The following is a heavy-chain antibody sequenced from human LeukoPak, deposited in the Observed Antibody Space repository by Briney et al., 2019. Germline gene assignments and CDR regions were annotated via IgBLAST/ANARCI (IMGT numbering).Heavy chain of an antibody. CDR2: ISYDGSNK. Sequence: GGSLRLSCAASGFTFSSYAMHWVRQAPGKGLEWVAVISYDGSNKYYADSVKGRFTISRDNSKNTLYLQMNSLRAEDTAVYYCARDLSSEPKRWLQLRYYYYYGMDVWGQGTTVTVSS. D-gene: IGHD5-24*01. CDR3: ARDLSSEPKRWLQLRYYYYYGMDV. V-gene: IGHV3-30-3*01. CDR1: GFTFSSYA. J-gene: IGHJ6*02.